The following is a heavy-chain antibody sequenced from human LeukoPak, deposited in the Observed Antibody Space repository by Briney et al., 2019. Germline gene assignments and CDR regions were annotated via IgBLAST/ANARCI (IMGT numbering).Heavy chain of an antibody. CDR3: ARFLHGNSLDY. D-gene: IGHD1-7*01. J-gene: IGHJ4*02. CDR1: GDTFTDTY. Sequence: PGESLKISCKGSGDTFTDTYIAWVRQVAGSGLEWMGIIYHDGSDTRYSPSFEGQVTISVDHSIRPAYLQWTSLKTSDTAMYYCARFLHGNSLDYWGQGALVTVSS. V-gene: IGHV5-51*01. CDR2: IYHDGSDT.